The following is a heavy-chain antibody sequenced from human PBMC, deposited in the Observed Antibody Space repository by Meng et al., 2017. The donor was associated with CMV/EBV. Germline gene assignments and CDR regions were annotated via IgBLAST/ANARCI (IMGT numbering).Heavy chain of an antibody. CDR2: IIPIFGTA. J-gene: IGHJ6*02. CDR3: ATLGLLFRPFDGYYGMDV. V-gene: IGHV1-69*05. Sequence: ASVKVSCKASGGTFSSYAISWVRQAPGQGLEWMGGIIPIFGTANYAQKFQGRVTITTDESTSTAYMELSSLRSEDTAVYYCATLGLLFRPFDGYYGMDVWGQGTTVTVSS. D-gene: IGHD2-21*01. CDR1: GGTFSSYA.